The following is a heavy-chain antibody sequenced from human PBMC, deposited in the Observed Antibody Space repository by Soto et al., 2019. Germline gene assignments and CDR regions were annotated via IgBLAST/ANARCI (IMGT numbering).Heavy chain of an antibody. J-gene: IGHJ4*02. CDR3: ARAWGRGDS. D-gene: IGHD3-16*01. V-gene: IGHV3-11*01. CDR1: GFTFSDYY. Sequence: QVQLVESGGGLVRPGGSLRLSCAASGFTFSDYYMNWIRQVPGKGLEWVSYISRSDGSTYYADSVKGRFTISRDNAKNSLDVQMNSLRAEDTAVYYCARAWGRGDSWGQGTLVTVSS. CDR2: ISRSDGST.